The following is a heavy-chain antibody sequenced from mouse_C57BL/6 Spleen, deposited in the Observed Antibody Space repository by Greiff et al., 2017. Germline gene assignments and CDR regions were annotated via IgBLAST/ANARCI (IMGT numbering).Heavy chain of an antibody. D-gene: IGHD1-1*02. J-gene: IGHJ2*01. CDR3: AREGFFYYGYDY. V-gene: IGHV5-4*01. Sequence: EVKLVESGGGLVKPGGSLKLSCAASGFTFSSYAMSWVRQTPEKRLEWVATISAGGSYTYYPDNVKGRFTISRDNSKNKLYLPMSHLNAGDTSLYYCAREGFFYYGYDYWGPGTTRTVSS. CDR1: GFTFSSYA. CDR2: ISAGGSYT.